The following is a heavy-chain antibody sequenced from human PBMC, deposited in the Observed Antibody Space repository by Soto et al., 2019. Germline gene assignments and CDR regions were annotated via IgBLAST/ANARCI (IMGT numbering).Heavy chain of an antibody. CDR3: AKRGGDYDARYHYYMDV. CDR2: IRGSGSSA. Sequence: EVQVLESGGGLVQPGGSLRLSCAASGFTFSSYAMNWVRQSPGKGLEWVGSIRGSGSSAYYPDSVEGRFTISRDNSKKTLYPQMNSLRAEDTAVYYCAKRGGDYDARYHYYMDVWGKGTTVTVSS. J-gene: IGHJ6*03. D-gene: IGHD3-16*01. V-gene: IGHV3-23*01. CDR1: GFTFSSYA.